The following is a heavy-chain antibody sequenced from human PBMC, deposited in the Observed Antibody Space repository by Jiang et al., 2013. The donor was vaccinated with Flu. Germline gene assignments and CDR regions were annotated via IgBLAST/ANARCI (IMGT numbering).Heavy chain of an antibody. Sequence: RLSCAASGFTFDDYAMHWVRQAPGKGLEWVSGISWNSGSIGYADSVKGRFTISRDNAKNSLYLQMNSLRAEDTALYYCAKDSTHSTLLYAFDIWGQGTMVTVSS. CDR2: ISWNSGSI. CDR1: GFTFDDYA. D-gene: IGHD2-2*01. J-gene: IGHJ3*02. V-gene: IGHV3-9*01. CDR3: AKDSTHSTLLYAFDI.